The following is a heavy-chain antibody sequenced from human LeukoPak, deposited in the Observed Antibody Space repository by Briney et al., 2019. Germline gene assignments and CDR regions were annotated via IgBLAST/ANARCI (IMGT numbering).Heavy chain of an antibody. J-gene: IGHJ4*02. D-gene: IGHD1-26*01. Sequence: SETLSLTCTVSGGSISSSSYYWGWIRQPPGKGLEWIGSIYYSGSTYYNPSLKSRVTISVDTSKNQFSLKLSSVTAADTAVYYCARQGDVGATLLDYWGQGTLVTVSS. CDR3: ARQGDVGATLLDY. CDR1: GGSISSSSYY. CDR2: IYYSGST. V-gene: IGHV4-39*01.